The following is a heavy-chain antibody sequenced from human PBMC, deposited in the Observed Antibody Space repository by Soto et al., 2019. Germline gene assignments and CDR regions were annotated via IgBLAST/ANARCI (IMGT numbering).Heavy chain of an antibody. Sequence: QVQLVQSGAEVKKPGSSVKVSCKASGGTFSSYAISWVRQAPGQGLEWMGGIIPIVGTANYAQKFQGRVTITADESTSTAYMELSSLRSEDTAVYYCARAPTYYYGSGSAYFDYWGQGTLVTVSS. V-gene: IGHV1-69*01. D-gene: IGHD3-10*01. CDR3: ARAPTYYYGSGSAYFDY. J-gene: IGHJ4*02. CDR2: IIPIVGTA. CDR1: GGTFSSYA.